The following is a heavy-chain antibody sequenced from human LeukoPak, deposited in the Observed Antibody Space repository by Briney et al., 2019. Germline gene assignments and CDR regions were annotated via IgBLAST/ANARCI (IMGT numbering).Heavy chain of an antibody. J-gene: IGHJ3*02. CDR1: GGSISSYY. V-gene: IGHV4-4*07. D-gene: IGHD2-2*01. Sequence: PSETLSLTCTVSGGSISSYYWSWIRQPAGKGLEWIGRIYTSGSTNYNPSLKSRVTMSEDTSKNQFSLKLSSVTAADTAVYYCARDYPARDIVVVPAANDAFDIWGQGTMVTVSS. CDR2: IYTSGST. CDR3: ARDYPARDIVVVPAANDAFDI.